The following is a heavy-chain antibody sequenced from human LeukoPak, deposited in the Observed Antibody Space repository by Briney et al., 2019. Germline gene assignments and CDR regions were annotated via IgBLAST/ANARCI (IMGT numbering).Heavy chain of an antibody. Sequence: GGSLRLSCAASGSTFSSYAMSWVRQAPGKGLEWVSAISGSGGSTYYADSVKGRFTISRDNSKNTLYLQMNSLRAEDTAVYYCAKDLLPDYGENYYYYGMDVWGQGTTVTVSS. D-gene: IGHD4-17*01. CDR1: GSTFSSYA. J-gene: IGHJ6*02. CDR2: ISGSGGST. V-gene: IGHV3-23*01. CDR3: AKDLLPDYGENYYYYGMDV.